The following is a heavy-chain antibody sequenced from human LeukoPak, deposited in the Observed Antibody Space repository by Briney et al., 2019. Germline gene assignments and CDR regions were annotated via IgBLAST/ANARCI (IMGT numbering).Heavy chain of an antibody. Sequence: SETLSLTCAVSGGSISSGGYSWSWIRQPPGKGLEWIGYIYHSGSTYYNPSLKSRVTMSVDRSKNQFSLKLSSVTAADTAVYYCARVRYYYDSSGYPYWYFDLWGRGTLVTVSS. CDR1: GGSISSGGYS. CDR3: ARVRYYYDSSGYPYWYFDL. V-gene: IGHV4-30-2*01. J-gene: IGHJ2*01. CDR2: IYHSGST. D-gene: IGHD3-22*01.